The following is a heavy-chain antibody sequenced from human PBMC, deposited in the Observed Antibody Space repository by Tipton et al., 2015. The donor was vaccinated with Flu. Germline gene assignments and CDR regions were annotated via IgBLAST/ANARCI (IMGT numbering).Heavy chain of an antibody. CDR1: GDSIRSDYY. J-gene: IGHJ5*02. D-gene: IGHD4-11*01. V-gene: IGHV4-38-2*02. CDR2: IHHTGNR. Sequence: TLSLTCTVSGDSIRSDYYWGWIRQPPGKGLEWIGNIHHTGNRYYNPSLKSRVTISVDRSKNQFSLRVISVTAADTALYYCARRDFSNYVSDPKNWFDPLGPGNPGHRLL. CDR3: ARRDFSNYVSDPKNWFDP.